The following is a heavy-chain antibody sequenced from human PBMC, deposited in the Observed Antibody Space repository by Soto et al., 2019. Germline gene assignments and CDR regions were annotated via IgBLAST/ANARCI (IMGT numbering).Heavy chain of an antibody. CDR2: IYYSGTT. CDR1: GGSISNYY. J-gene: IGHJ5*02. Sequence: SETLSLTCTVSGGSISNYYWTWIRQPPGKGLEWIWYIYYSGTTNYNPSLKSRVTISVDTSKNQFSLKLSSLTAADTAVYYCATSNWFDPWGLGTLVTVS. V-gene: IGHV4-59*08. CDR3: ATSNWFDP.